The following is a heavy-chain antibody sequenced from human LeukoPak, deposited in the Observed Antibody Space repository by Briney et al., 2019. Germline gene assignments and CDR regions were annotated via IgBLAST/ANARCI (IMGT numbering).Heavy chain of an antibody. CDR2: INHSGST. J-gene: IGHJ3*02. CDR1: GGSFSGYY. Sequence: PSETLSLTCAVYGGSFSGYYWSWIRQPPGKGLEWIGEINHSGSTNYNPSLKGRVTISVDTSKNQFSLKLSSVTAADTAVYYCARGADESDAFDIWGQGTMVTVSS. CDR3: ARGADESDAFDI. V-gene: IGHV4-34*01.